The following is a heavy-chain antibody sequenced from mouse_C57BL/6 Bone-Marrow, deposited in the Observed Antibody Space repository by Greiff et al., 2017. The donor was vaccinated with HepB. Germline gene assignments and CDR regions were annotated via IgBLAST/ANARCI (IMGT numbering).Heavy chain of an antibody. CDR1: GYTFTSYG. CDR3: ARSLYGSSWWYAMDY. D-gene: IGHD1-1*01. J-gene: IGHJ4*01. V-gene: IGHV1-81*01. Sequence: QVQLQQSGAELARPGASVKLSCKASGYTFTSYGISWVKQRTGQGLEWIGEIYPRSGNTYYNEKFKGKATLTADKSSSTAYMELRSLTSEDSAVYFCARSLYGSSWWYAMDYWGQGTSVTVSS. CDR2: IYPRSGNT.